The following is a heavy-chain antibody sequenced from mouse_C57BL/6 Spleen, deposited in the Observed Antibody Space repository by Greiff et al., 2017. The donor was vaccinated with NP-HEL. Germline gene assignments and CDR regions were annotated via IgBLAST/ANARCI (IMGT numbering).Heavy chain of an antibody. D-gene: IGHD1-1*01. V-gene: IGHV1-52*01. Sequence: QVQLQQPGAELVRPGSSVKLSCKASGYTFTSYWMHWVKPRPIQGLEWIGNIDPSDSDTHYNPKFKDKATLTVDKSSSTAYMQLSSLTSEDSAVYYCVRVSDYYGSSYDWYLDVWGTGTTVTGS. CDR3: VRVSDYYGSSYDWYLDV. J-gene: IGHJ1*03. CDR2: IDPSDSDT. CDR1: GYTFTSYW.